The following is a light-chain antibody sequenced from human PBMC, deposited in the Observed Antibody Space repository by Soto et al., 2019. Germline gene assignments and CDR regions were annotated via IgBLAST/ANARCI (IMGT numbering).Light chain of an antibody. CDR3: QSYDSIVSGSV. V-gene: IGLV1-40*01. J-gene: IGLJ3*02. Sequence: QSVLTQPPSVSGAPGQRVTISCTGSSSNIGAGYDVHWYQQLPGTAPKLLTYGNSNRPSGVPERFSGSKSGTSASLAITGLQAEDGADYYCQSYDSIVSGSVFRGGTQLTVL. CDR2: GNS. CDR1: SSNIGAGYD.